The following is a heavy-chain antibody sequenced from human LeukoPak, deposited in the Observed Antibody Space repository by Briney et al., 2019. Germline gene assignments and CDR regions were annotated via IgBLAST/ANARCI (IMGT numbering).Heavy chain of an antibody. D-gene: IGHD3-16*01. V-gene: IGHV3-21*01. CDR2: ISSSSSYI. CDR3: TRGGFGHNMDV. CDR1: GFTFSSYS. Sequence: GGSLRLSCAASGFTFSSYSMNWVRQAPGKGLEWVSSISSSSSYIYYADSVKGRFTISRDNAKNTLFLQMDGLRAEDTAIYYCTRGGFGHNMDVWGKGTTVSVSS. J-gene: IGHJ6*03.